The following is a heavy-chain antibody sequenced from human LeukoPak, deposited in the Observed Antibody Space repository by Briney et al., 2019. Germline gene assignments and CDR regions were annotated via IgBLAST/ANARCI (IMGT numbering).Heavy chain of an antibody. CDR1: GGSISSYY. Sequence: SETLSLTCTVSGGSISSYYWSWIRQPPGKGLEWIGYIYYSGSTNYNPSLKSRVTISVDTSKNQFSLKLSSVTAADTAVYYCARGWGRGSSTSLDAVDIWGQGTKVTVSS. CDR3: ARGWGRGSSTSLDAVDI. J-gene: IGHJ3*02. V-gene: IGHV4-59*01. D-gene: IGHD2-2*01. CDR2: IYYSGST.